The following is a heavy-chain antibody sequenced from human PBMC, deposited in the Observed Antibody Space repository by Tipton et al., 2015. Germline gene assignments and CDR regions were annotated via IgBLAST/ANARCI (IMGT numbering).Heavy chain of an antibody. CDR3: AGVTQGTKFYYGMDV. J-gene: IGHJ6*02. CDR2: INPKSGGT. CDR1: GYTFTDYY. D-gene: IGHD2-21*02. Sequence: QVQLVQSGAEVKKPGASVKVSCKTSGYTFTDYYMHWVRQAPGQGLEWMGWINPKSGGTKYAQKFQGRVTMTRDTSISTAYMESSGLRADDTAVYYCAGVTQGTKFYYGMDVWGQGTTVTVSS. V-gene: IGHV1-2*02.